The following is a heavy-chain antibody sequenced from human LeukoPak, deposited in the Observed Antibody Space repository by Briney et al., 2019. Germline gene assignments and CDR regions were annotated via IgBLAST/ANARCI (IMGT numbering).Heavy chain of an antibody. D-gene: IGHD6-19*01. CDR2: ISAYNGNT. J-gene: IGHJ6*03. CDR1: GYTFTSYG. CDR3: ARVAVAELGYYYMDV. Sequence: ASVTVSCKASGYTFTSYGISWVRQAPGQGLEWMGWISAYNGNTNYAQKLQGRVTMTTDTSTSTAYMELRSLRSDDTAVYYCARVAVAELGYYYMDVWGKGTTVTISS. V-gene: IGHV1-18*01.